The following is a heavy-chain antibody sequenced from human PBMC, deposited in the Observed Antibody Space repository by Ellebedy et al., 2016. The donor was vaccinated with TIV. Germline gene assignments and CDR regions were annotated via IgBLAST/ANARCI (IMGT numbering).Heavy chain of an antibody. Sequence: AASVKVSCKVSGYTLTELSMHWVRQAPGKGLEWMGGFDPEDGETIYAQKFQGRVTMTRDTSTSTVYMELSSLRSEDTAVYYCARDPRIDSSGYYYTPGAFDIWGQGTMVTVSS. CDR2: FDPEDGET. V-gene: IGHV1-24*01. D-gene: IGHD3-22*01. CDR1: GYTLTELS. J-gene: IGHJ3*02. CDR3: ARDPRIDSSGYYYTPGAFDI.